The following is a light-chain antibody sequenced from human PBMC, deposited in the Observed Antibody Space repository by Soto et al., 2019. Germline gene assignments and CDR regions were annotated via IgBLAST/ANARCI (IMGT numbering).Light chain of an antibody. J-gene: IGKJ2*01. CDR1: QSVSSSY. V-gene: IGKV3-20*01. CDR2: GAS. Sequence: VFTQSPGTLSLSPGERTTLSCRASQSVSSSYLAWYQQKPGQAPRLLIYGASSRATGIPDRFSGSGSGTDFTLTITRLEPEDFAVYYCQQYGSFPYTFGQGTKLEFK. CDR3: QQYGSFPYT.